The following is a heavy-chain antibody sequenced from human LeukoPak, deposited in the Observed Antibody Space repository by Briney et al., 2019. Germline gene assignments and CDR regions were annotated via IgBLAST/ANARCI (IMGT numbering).Heavy chain of an antibody. CDR3: ARQTYDTANWFDP. Sequence: GGSLRLSCAASGFTFSSYSMNWVRQAPGKGLEWVSSISSSSSYIYYADSVKGRFTISRDNAKNSLYLQMNSLRAEDTAVYYCARQTYDTANWFDPWGQGTLVTVSS. D-gene: IGHD5-12*01. V-gene: IGHV3-21*01. CDR2: ISSSSSYI. CDR1: GFTFSSYS. J-gene: IGHJ5*02.